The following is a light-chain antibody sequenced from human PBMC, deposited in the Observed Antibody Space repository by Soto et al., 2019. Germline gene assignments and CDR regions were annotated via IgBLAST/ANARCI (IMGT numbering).Light chain of an antibody. Sequence: EIVMTQSPATLSVSPGERATLSCRASQSVSSNLAWYQQKPGQAPRLLIYGASTRATGIPARFSGSGSGTEFPLTISSLQSEEFAVYYCQQYNNWPRGTFGPGTKVDIK. CDR3: QQYNNWPRGT. CDR1: QSVSSN. CDR2: GAS. J-gene: IGKJ3*01. V-gene: IGKV3-15*01.